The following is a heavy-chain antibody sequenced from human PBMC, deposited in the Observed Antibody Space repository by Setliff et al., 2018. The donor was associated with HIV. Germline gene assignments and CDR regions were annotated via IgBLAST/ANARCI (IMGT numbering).Heavy chain of an antibody. V-gene: IGHV4-31*02. CDR3: ARGVGDGVGYMDD. CDR2: IYYSGST. J-gene: IGHJ6*03. Sequence: PSETLSLTCTVSGGSISSGGYYWSWIRQHPGKGLEWIGYIYYSGSTYYNPSLKSRVTISVDTSKNQFSLKLSSVTAVDTAVYYCARGVGDGVGYMDDWGKGTTVTVSS. CDR1: GGSISSGGYY. D-gene: IGHD3-16*01.